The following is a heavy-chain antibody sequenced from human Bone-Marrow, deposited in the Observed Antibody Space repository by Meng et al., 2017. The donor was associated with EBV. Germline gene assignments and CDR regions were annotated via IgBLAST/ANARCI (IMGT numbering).Heavy chain of an antibody. CDR2: INTNTGNP. CDR3: ARAYNLAYCGGDCFNWFDP. J-gene: IGHJ5*02. Sequence: VHAWSEVKEPGALVKVSCKASGYTFTSYAMNWVRQAPGQGLEWMGWINTNTGNPTYAKGFTGRFVFSLDTSVSTAYLQISSLKAEDTAVYYCARAYNLAYCGGDCFNWFDPWGQGTLVTVSS. V-gene: IGHV7-4-1*02. CDR1: GYTFTSYA. D-gene: IGHD2-21*02.